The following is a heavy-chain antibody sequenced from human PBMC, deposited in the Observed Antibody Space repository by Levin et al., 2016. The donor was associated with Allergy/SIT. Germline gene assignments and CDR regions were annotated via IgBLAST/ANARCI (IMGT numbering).Heavy chain of an antibody. CDR2: ISTTGSDT. D-gene: IGHD6-13*01. Sequence: GESLKISCAASGFTFSSYAMSWVRQAPGKGLEWISHISTTGSDTYYPGSVKGRFTISRENAKNSLYLQMNRLRAGDTAVYYCARGRSSWYREDYHNGMDVWGQGTTVTVSS. J-gene: IGHJ6*02. CDR3: ARGRSSWYREDYHNGMDV. CDR1: GFTFSSYA. V-gene: IGHV3-13*01.